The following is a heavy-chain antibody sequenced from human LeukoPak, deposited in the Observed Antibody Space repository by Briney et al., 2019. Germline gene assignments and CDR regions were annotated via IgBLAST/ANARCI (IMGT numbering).Heavy chain of an antibody. D-gene: IGHD3-10*01. CDR1: GGSISTYY. CDR2: IKTSGST. CDR3: AKVAKYYYGSETYFFFED. Sequence: ASETLSLICTVSGGSISTYYWSWIRQPVGKGLEWIGHIKTSGSTHYNPSLRSRITMSVDTSKNQFSLNLSSVTAADTAVYYCAKVAKYYYGSETYFFFEDWGQGTLVTVSS. V-gene: IGHV4-4*07. J-gene: IGHJ4*02.